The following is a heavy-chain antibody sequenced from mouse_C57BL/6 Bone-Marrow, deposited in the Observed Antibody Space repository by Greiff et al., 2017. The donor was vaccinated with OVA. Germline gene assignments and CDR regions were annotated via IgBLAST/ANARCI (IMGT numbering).Heavy chain of an antibody. D-gene: IGHD4-1*01. CDR3: ASGTAWFAY. V-gene: IGHV5-17*01. Sequence: EVHLVESGGGLVKPGGSLKLSCAASGFTFSDYGMHWVRQAPGKGLEWVAYISSGSSTIYYADTVKGRITITRDNAKNTLFLQMTSLRSEDTAMYYCASGTAWFAYWGQGTLVTVSA. CDR2: ISSGSSTI. CDR1: GFTFSDYG. J-gene: IGHJ3*01.